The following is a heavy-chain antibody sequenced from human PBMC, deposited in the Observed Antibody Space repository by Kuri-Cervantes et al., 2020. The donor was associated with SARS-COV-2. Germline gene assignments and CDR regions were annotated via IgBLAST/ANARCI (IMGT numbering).Heavy chain of an antibody. CDR2: ISGSGVGT. D-gene: IGHD2/OR15-2a*01. J-gene: IGHJ4*02. V-gene: IGHV3-23*01. CDR1: GFTFSSFA. Sequence: GGSLRLSCAASGFTFSSFAMSWVRQAPGKGLEWVSSISGSGVGTYYADSVKGRFTISRDNSKNTPYLQMNSLRAEDSALYYCAKVGLSFDYWGQGTLVTVSS. CDR3: AKVGLSFDY.